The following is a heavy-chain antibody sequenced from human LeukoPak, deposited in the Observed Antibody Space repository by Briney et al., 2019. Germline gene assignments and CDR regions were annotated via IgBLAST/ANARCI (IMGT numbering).Heavy chain of an antibody. CDR1: GYTFTDDH. CDR2: INPNSGDT. Sequence: ASVKVSCKASGYTFTDDHVHWVRQAPGQGLEWMGWINPNSGDTHYPQRFQGRVTLTSDTSISTAYMELSRLSPDDTAFYYCARDLRGNSMFFDYWGQGTLVTVSS. V-gene: IGHV1-2*02. CDR3: ARDLRGNSMFFDY. D-gene: IGHD4-23*01. J-gene: IGHJ4*02.